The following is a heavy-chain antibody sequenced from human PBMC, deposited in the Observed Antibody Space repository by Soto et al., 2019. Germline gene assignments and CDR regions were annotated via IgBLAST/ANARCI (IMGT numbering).Heavy chain of an antibody. CDR1: GASINSANL. V-gene: IGHV4-4*02. CDR2: IYHIGST. CDR3: AKRYDFWSGRWYGLGV. Sequence: SXTLSLHCTVSGASINSANLFVCVRQPPGKGLEWIGEIYHIGSTTYNPSLKSRATISVDKSMNQFSLIVTSVTAADTAVYYCAKRYDFWSGRWYGLGVWGQGTTVTVSS. D-gene: IGHD3-3*01. J-gene: IGHJ6*02.